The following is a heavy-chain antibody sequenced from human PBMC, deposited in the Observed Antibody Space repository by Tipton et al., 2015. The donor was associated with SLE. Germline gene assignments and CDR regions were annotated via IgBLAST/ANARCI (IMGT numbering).Heavy chain of an antibody. V-gene: IGHV4-61*09. CDR1: GGSISSGSYY. CDR3: ARRVRKDYYYYMDV. CDR2: IYTSGST. J-gene: IGHJ6*03. Sequence: TLSLTCTVSGGSISSGSYYWSWIRQPAGKGLEWIGYIYTSGSTNYNPSLKSRVTISVDTSKNQFSLKLSSVTAADTAVYYCARRVRKDYYYYMDVWGKGNTVTVSS. D-gene: IGHD1-1*01.